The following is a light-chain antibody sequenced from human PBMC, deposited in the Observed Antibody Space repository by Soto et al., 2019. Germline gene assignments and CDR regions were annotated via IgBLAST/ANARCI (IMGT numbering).Light chain of an antibody. CDR1: QHVSSN. CDR2: RAS. CDR3: QQYNKWPYT. J-gene: IGKJ2*01. V-gene: IGKV3-15*01. Sequence: EIVMTQSPATLSVSPGGSATLSCRASQHVSSNLAWYRQKPGQAPTLVIYRASTRATGIPATFSGSGSGTEFTLTISSLQSEDFAVYYCQQYNKWPYTFGQGIKLEI.